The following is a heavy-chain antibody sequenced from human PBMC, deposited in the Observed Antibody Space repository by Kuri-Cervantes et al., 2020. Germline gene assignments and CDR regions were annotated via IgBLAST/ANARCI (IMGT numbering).Heavy chain of an antibody. D-gene: IGHD5-24*01. V-gene: IGHV3-48*01. CDR3: ARDGYNPFDY. CDR1: GFTFSSYS. Sequence: GESLKISCAASGFTFSSYSMNWVRQAPGKGLEWVSYISSSSTIYYADSVKGRFTISRDNAKNSLYLQMNSLRAEDTAVYYCARDGYNPFDYWGQGTLVTVSS. CDR2: ISSSSTI. J-gene: IGHJ4*02.